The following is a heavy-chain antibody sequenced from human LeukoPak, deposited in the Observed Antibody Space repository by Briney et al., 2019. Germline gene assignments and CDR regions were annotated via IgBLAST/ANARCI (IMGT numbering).Heavy chain of an antibody. CDR1: GGSMTNNTFY. CDR3: ARVLIWFGPLQNWFDP. Sequence: SETLSLTCTVSGGSMTNNTFYWGWIRQPPGKGLEWIGSIYHTGPTYYNPSLKSRVTISVDTSKNQFSLTLSSVTAADTAVYYCARVLIWFGPLQNWFDPWGPGTLVTVSS. D-gene: IGHD3-10*01. CDR2: IYHTGPT. V-gene: IGHV4-39*07. J-gene: IGHJ5*02.